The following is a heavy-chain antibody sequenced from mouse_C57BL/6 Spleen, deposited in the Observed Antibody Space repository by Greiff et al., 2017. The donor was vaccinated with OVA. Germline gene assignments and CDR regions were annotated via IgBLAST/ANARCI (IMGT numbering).Heavy chain of an antibody. Sequence: EVQLQQSGPELVKPGASVKIPCKASGYTFSDYNMDWVKQSHGKSLEWIGDINPSNGGTNYNQKFKGKATLTVDKSSSTAYMQLRSLTSEDTAVYYCARLITTVVFDYWGPGTTLTVSS. J-gene: IGHJ2*01. CDR2: INPSNGGT. D-gene: IGHD1-1*01. CDR3: ARLITTVVFDY. V-gene: IGHV1-18*01. CDR1: GYTFSDYN.